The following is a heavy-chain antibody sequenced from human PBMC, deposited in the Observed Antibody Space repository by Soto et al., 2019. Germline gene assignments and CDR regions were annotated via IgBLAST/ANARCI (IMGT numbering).Heavy chain of an antibody. CDR1: GGTFSSYA. D-gene: IGHD1-26*01. CDR2: IIPIFGTA. V-gene: IGHV1-69*13. J-gene: IGHJ5*02. Sequence: GASVKVSCKASGGTFSSYAISWVRQAPGQGLEWMGGIIPIFGTANYAQKFQGRVTITADESTGTAYMELSSLRSEDTAVYYCAREVGSWFDPWVQGTLVTVSS. CDR3: AREVGSWFDP.